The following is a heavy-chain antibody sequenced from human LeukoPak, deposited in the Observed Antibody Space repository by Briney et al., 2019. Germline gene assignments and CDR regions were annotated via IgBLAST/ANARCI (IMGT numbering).Heavy chain of an antibody. V-gene: IGHV1-3*01. D-gene: IGHD3-3*01. Sequence: AASVKVSCKASGYTFTNYAVNWLRQAPGQRLEWMGWINAGNGDTKFSQNCQARVTITRDASASTAYMELSSLTSEDTAVYFCARGLWSAHRREYYFDSWGQGTLVTVSS. CDR1: GYTFTNYA. CDR3: ARGLWSAHRREYYFDS. CDR2: INAGNGDT. J-gene: IGHJ4*02.